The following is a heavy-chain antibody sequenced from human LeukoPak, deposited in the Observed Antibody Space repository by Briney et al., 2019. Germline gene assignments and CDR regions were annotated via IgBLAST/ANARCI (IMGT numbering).Heavy chain of an antibody. Sequence: ASGKVSCKASGYTITSYDFNWVRQAAGQRPEWMGWMSPNSGDTGYAQKFQDRVTMTRNTSISTAYMELSSLRSDDTAVYYCARGPPNWGYDYWGPGTLVTVSS. CDR1: GYTITSYD. D-gene: IGHD7-27*01. J-gene: IGHJ4*02. CDR3: ARGPPNWGYDY. V-gene: IGHV1-8*01. CDR2: MSPNSGDT.